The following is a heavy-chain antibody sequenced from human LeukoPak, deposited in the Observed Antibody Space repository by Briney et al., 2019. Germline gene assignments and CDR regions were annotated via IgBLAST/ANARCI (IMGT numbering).Heavy chain of an antibody. CDR1: GGSISSGGYY. D-gene: IGHD3-9*01. V-gene: IGHV4-31*03. CDR3: ARVTGFKYYFDY. CDR2: IYYSGST. J-gene: IGHJ4*02. Sequence: SETLSFTCTVSGGSISSGGYYWSWIRQHPGKGLEWIGYIYYSGSTYYNPSLKSRVTISVDTSKNQFSLKLSSVTAADTAVYYCARVTGFKYYFDYWGQGTLVTVSS.